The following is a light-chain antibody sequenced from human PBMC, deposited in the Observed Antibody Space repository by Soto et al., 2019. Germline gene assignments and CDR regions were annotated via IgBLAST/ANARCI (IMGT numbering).Light chain of an antibody. Sequence: EIVMTQSPATLSVSPGEGATLSCRASQSVNDNLAWYQQKPGQAPRLVIYGASTRATGIPGRFSGSGSGKEFALTISSLQSEDFAVYYCQQYNNWPTFTFGPGTKVDIK. V-gene: IGKV3-15*01. J-gene: IGKJ3*01. CDR3: QQYNNWPTFT. CDR1: QSVNDN. CDR2: GAS.